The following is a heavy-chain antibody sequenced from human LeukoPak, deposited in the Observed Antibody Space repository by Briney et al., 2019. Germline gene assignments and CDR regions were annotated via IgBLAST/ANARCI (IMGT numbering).Heavy chain of an antibody. CDR1: GYTLTSYD. CDR3: AGITMVRGVIDPDYYYGMDV. Sequence: GTSVKVSCKASGYTLTSYDINWVRQATGHGLEWMGWMNPNSGNTGYAQKFQGRVTMTRNTSISTAYMELSSLRSEDTAVYYCAGITMVRGVIDPDYYYGMDVWGQGTTVTVSS. CDR2: MNPNSGNT. D-gene: IGHD3-10*01. V-gene: IGHV1-8*01. J-gene: IGHJ6*02.